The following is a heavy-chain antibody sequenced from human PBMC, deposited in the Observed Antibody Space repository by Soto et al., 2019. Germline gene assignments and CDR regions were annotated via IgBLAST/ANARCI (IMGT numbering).Heavy chain of an antibody. D-gene: IGHD5-12*01. V-gene: IGHV3-49*03. CDR2: IRNKAYGGTT. Sequence: GGSLRLSCAASGFTFSDYYMSWFRQAPGKGLEWLGFIRNKAYGGTTEYAASVKGRFTISRDDSKSIAYLLMNSLKTEDTAMYYCTRDGRYSGYTPPAFWGQGTLVTVSS. CDR1: GFTFSDYY. J-gene: IGHJ4*02. CDR3: TRDGRYSGYTPPAF.